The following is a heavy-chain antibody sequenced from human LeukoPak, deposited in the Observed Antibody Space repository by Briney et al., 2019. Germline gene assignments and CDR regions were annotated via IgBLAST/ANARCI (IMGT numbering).Heavy chain of an antibody. Sequence: SETLSLTCTVSGYSISSGYYWGWLRQPPGKGLEWIGSIYHSGSTYYNPSLKSRVTISVDTSKNQFSLKLSSVTAADTAVYYCASASGYWGQGTLVTVSS. CDR2: IYHSGST. V-gene: IGHV4-38-2*02. CDR3: ASASGY. J-gene: IGHJ4*02. CDR1: GYSISSGYY. D-gene: IGHD6-19*01.